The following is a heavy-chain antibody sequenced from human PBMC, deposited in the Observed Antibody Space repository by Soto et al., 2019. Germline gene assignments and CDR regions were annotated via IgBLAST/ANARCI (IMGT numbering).Heavy chain of an antibody. CDR1: GYTFTSYG. CDR2: ISAYNGNT. D-gene: IGHD3-16*02. J-gene: IGHJ4*02. Sequence: QVQLVQSGAEVKKPGVSVKVACKASGYTFTSYGISWVRQAPGQGLEWMGWISAYNGNTNYAQKLQGRVTMTTDTSTSTAYMELRSLRSDDTAVYHCARQDYIWGSYPLDYWGQGTLVTVSS. CDR3: ARQDYIWGSYPLDY. V-gene: IGHV1-18*01.